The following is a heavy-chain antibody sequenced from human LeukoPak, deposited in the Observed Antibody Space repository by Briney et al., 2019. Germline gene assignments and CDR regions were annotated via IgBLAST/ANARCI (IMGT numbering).Heavy chain of an antibody. D-gene: IGHD6-13*01. Sequence: GGSLRLSCAASGFTFSSYAMSWVRQAPGKGLEWVSVIYSGGSTYYADSVKGRFTISRDNSKNTLYLQMNSLRAEDTAVYYCARGGPAAGRFDYWGQGTLVTVSS. CDR2: IYSGGST. V-gene: IGHV3-66*01. CDR3: ARGGPAAGRFDY. J-gene: IGHJ4*02. CDR1: GFTFSSYA.